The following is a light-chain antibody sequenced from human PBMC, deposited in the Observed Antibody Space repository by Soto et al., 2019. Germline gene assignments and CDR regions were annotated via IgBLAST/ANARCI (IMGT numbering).Light chain of an antibody. Sequence: QSALTQPPSAAGSPGQSVTISCTGTSGDVGGYNFVSWYQQHPGKAPRLMISEVSKRPSGVPDRFSGSKSGNTASLTVSGLKAEDEADYYCSSYAGNNNGYVFGTGTKLTVL. CDR2: EVS. V-gene: IGLV2-8*01. CDR1: SGDVGGYNF. CDR3: SSYAGNNNGYV. J-gene: IGLJ1*01.